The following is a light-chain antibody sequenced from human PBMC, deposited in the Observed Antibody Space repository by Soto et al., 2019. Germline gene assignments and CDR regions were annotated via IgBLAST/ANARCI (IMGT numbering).Light chain of an antibody. CDR1: SSNIGSNY. J-gene: IGLJ7*01. CDR2: RNN. Sequence: QSVLTQPPSASGTPGQRVTISCSGSSSNIGSNYVYWYQQLPGTDPKLLIYRNNQRPSGVPDRFSGSKSGTSASLAIRGLRYEDEADYYCAAWDDSLSGAVFGGGTQLTVL. CDR3: AAWDDSLSGAV. V-gene: IGLV1-47*01.